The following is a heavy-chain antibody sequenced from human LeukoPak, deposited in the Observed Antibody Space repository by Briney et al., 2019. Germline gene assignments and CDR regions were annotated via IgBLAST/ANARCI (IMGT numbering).Heavy chain of an antibody. CDR2: VDPEDGET. V-gene: IGHV1-69-2*01. Sequence: GASVKVSCKASGYTFADYYMHWVQQAPGKGLEWMGRVDPEDGETIYAEKFQGRVTITADTSTDTAYMELSSLRSEDTAVYYCARSSFDYWGQGTLVTVSS. CDR1: GYTFADYY. J-gene: IGHJ4*02. CDR3: ARSSFDY.